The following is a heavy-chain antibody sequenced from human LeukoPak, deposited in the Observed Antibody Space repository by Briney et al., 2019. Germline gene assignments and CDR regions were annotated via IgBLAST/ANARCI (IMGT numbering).Heavy chain of an antibody. Sequence: ASVKVSCKASGYTFTSYGISWVRQAPGQGLEWMGWISAYNGNTNYAQKLQGRVTMTTDTSTSTAYMELRSLRSDDTAVYYCAREEPFYSSSPDAFDIWGQGTMVTDSS. CDR1: GYTFTSYG. V-gene: IGHV1-18*01. CDR3: AREEPFYSSSPDAFDI. J-gene: IGHJ3*02. CDR2: ISAYNGNT. D-gene: IGHD6-6*01.